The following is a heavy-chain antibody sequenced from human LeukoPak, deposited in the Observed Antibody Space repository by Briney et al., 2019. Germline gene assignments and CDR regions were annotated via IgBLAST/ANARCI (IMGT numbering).Heavy chain of an antibody. J-gene: IGHJ4*02. CDR1: GFIFSSYG. CDR2: IRFDASNE. Sequence: PGGSLRLSCAASGFIFSSYGMYWVRQAPGKGLEWVAFIRFDASNEYYADSVKGRLTISRDNSKNTLYLQMNSLRAEDTAVYYCAKEYRPGYTGASMSDSWGQGTLVTVSS. D-gene: IGHD5-12*01. CDR3: AKEYRPGYTGASMSDS. V-gene: IGHV3-30*02.